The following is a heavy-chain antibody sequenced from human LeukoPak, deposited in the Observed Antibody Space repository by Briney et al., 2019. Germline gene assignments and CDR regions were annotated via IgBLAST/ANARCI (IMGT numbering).Heavy chain of an antibody. CDR2: INHSGST. D-gene: IGHD3-16*02. J-gene: IGHJ4*02. CDR1: GGSFSGYY. CDR3: AREIASYDYVWGSYRKGGNYFDY. V-gene: IGHV4-34*01. Sequence: PSETLSLTCAVYGGSFSGYYWSWIRQPPGKGLEWIGEINHSGSTNYNPSLKSRVTISVDTSKNQFSLKLSSVTAADTAVYYCAREIASYDYVWGSYRKGGNYFDYWGQGTLVTVSS.